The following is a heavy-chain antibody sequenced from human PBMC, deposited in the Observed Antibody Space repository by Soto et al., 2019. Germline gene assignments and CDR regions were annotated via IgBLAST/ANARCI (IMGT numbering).Heavy chain of an antibody. CDR3: AREVVPATVDFYYYYIDF. D-gene: IGHD2-2*01. V-gene: IGHV4-31*01. Sequence: QVQLQESDPGLVKPSQTLSLTCTVSGGFISSGDYYWNWIRQLPGKGLEWIGYIEHSGSSFYNPSLKGLVALALDTSKNQFSLKLNSVTAADTAVYYCAREVVPATVDFYYYYIDFWGKGTTVTVSS. CDR1: GGFISSGDYY. CDR2: IEHSGSS. J-gene: IGHJ6*03.